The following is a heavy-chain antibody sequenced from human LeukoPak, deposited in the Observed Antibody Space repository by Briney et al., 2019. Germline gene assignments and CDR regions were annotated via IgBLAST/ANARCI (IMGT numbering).Heavy chain of an antibody. J-gene: IGHJ5*02. Sequence: ASVKVSCKASGGTFSSYAISWVRQAPGQGLEWMGGIIPIFCTANYAQKFQGRVTITADESTSTAYMELSSLRSEDTAVYYCARGEWELQFDPWGQGTLVTVSS. CDR2: IIPIFCTA. CDR1: GGTFSSYA. CDR3: ARGEWELQFDP. V-gene: IGHV1-69*13. D-gene: IGHD1-26*01.